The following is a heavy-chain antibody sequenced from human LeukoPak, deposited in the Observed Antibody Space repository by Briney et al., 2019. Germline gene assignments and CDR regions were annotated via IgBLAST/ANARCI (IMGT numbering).Heavy chain of an antibody. J-gene: IGHJ4*02. Sequence: GGSLRLSCSASGFTFSSYAMHWVRQAPGKGLESVSGISSSEGGTYYADSVKGRFTISRDNTKNTLDLQMSSLRAEDTAVYYCVKLGRTAPDYWGQGTLVTVSS. V-gene: IGHV3-64D*09. CDR1: GFTFSSYA. CDR3: VKLGRTAPDY. CDR2: ISSSEGGT.